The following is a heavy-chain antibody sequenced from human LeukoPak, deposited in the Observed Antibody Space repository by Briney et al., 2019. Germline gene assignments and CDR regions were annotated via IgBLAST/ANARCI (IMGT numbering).Heavy chain of an antibody. CDR1: GGTFSSYA. CDR2: IIPIFGTA. Sequence: SVKVSCKASGGTFSSYAISWVRQAPGQGREWMGGIIPIFGTANYAQKFQGRVTITADESTSTAYMELSSLRSEDTAVYYCASRAAAILGYFDYWGQGTLVTVSS. J-gene: IGHJ4*02. CDR3: ASRAAAILGYFDY. D-gene: IGHD2-2*02. V-gene: IGHV1-69*13.